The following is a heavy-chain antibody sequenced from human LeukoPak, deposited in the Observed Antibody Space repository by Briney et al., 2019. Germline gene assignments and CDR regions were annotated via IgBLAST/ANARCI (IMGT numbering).Heavy chain of an antibody. CDR3: AKGNSGYNSGYYYHSFDY. Sequence: PGGSLRLSCAASGFTFNTYAMSWVRQAPGKGLEWVPSIGGGGGTYYADSLKGRFTISRDNSKNTLYLQMNSLRAEDTAVYYCAKGNSGYNSGYYYHSFDYWGQGTLVTVSS. D-gene: IGHD5-12*01. J-gene: IGHJ4*02. V-gene: IGHV3-23*01. CDR2: IGGGGGT. CDR1: GFTFNTYA.